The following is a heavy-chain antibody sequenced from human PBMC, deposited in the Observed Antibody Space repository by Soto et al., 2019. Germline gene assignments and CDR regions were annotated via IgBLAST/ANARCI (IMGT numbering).Heavy chain of an antibody. CDR2: IIPIFGTA. CDR3: ARRDSDSFYCSSTSCFDPFDY. J-gene: IGHJ4*02. CDR1: GGTXSSYA. V-gene: IGHV1-69*06. D-gene: IGHD2-2*01. Sequence: GXSXKGSCKASGGTXSSYAISWVRQAPGQGLEWIGGIIPIFGTANYAQKFQGRVTITAYKSTSTAYMELSRLRSEYTDVYYCARRDSDSFYCSSTSCFDPFDYWGQGTLVTVSS.